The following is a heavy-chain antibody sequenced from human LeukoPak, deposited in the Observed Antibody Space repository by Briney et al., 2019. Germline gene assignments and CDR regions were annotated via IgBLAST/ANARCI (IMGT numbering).Heavy chain of an antibody. CDR3: ARRVDYDFWSGYFPLGYYYMDV. V-gene: IGHV4-34*01. Sequence: PSETLSLTCAVYGGSFSGYYWSWIRQPPGKGLEWIGEINHSGSTNYNPSLKSRVTISVDTSKNQFSLKLSSVTAADTDVYYCARRVDYDFWSGYFPLGYYYMDVWGKGTTVTVSS. CDR1: GGSFSGYY. CDR2: INHSGST. J-gene: IGHJ6*03. D-gene: IGHD3-3*01.